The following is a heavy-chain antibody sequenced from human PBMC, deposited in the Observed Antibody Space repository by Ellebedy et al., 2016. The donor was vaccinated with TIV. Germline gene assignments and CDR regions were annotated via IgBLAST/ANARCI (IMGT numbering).Heavy chain of an antibody. CDR2: ISYSSYYSWST. CDR3: ARHAATVGNPNIDV. V-gene: IGHV4-59*08. CDR1: GGSINSFY. D-gene: IGHD5-18*01. J-gene: IGHJ6*03. Sequence: GSLRLSCTVSGGSINSFYWSWIRQPPGKGLEWIGYISYSSYYSWSTNYNPSLKSRVTISVDASKNQFSLKLSSVTAADTAVYYCARHAATVGNPNIDVWGRGTTVTVSS.